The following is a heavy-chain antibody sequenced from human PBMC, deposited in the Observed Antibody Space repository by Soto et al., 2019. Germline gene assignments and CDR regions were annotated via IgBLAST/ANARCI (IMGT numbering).Heavy chain of an antibody. CDR2: VYHSGST. V-gene: IGHV4-4*02. J-gene: IGHJ4*02. CDR3: AMTSTSGTRFDY. Sequence: QVQLQESGPGLVKPSGTLSLTCAVSGGSISTSNWWSWVRQPPGKGLEWIWEVYHSGSTNYTPSFKSRVAMSVDKSTNQFSLKLNSVTAADTALYYCAMTSTSGTRFDYWGQGSMVTVAS. CDR1: GGSISTSNW. D-gene: IGHD1-1*01.